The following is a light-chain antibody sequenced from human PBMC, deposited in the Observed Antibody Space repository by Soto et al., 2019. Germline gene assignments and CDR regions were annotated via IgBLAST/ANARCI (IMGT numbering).Light chain of an antibody. V-gene: IGLV2-14*01. CDR3: VAWDDSLNGYVV. Sequence: HSALTKPASVTGLPGQSITISCTRTSSDVGGYNYVSWYQQLPGKAPKLIIYDVSKRPSGVSDRFSGSKSGTTASLAISGLQSEDEADYYCVAWDDSLNGYVVFGGGTKVTVL. CDR2: DVS. CDR1: SSDVGGYNY. J-gene: IGLJ2*01.